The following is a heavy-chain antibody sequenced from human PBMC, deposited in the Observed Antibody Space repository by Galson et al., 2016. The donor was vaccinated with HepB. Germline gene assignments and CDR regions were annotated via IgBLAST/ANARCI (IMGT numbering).Heavy chain of an antibody. CDR3: AKGDDFWSGYYGGL. D-gene: IGHD3-3*01. CDR1: GFTFSNYA. J-gene: IGHJ4*02. CDR2: ISGTGGTT. Sequence: SLRLSCAASGFTFSNYAMSWVRQAPGKGLEWVSGISGTGGTTYYADSVKGRFTISRDNSKNTLYLRMNSLRAGDTAVYYCAKGDDFWSGYYGGLWGQGTLVTGSS. V-gene: IGHV3-23*01.